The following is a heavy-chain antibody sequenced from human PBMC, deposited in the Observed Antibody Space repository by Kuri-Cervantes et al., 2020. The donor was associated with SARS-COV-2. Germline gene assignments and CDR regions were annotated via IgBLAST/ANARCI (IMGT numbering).Heavy chain of an antibody. CDR1: GYTFTHYA. CDR3: ARGGLHYFDGSPHWWFDL. J-gene: IGHJ2*01. D-gene: IGHD3-9*01. Sequence: ASVKVSCKASGYTFTHYAINWVRQAPGQGLEWMGWINTYTGNPTYAQGFTGRFVFSLDTSVSTAYLQISSLQPGDTAFYYCARGGLHYFDGSPHWWFDLWGRGSLVTVSS. CDR2: INTYTGNP. V-gene: IGHV7-4-1*02.